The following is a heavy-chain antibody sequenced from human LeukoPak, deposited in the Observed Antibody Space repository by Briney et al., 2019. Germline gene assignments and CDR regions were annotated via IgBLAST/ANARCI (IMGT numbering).Heavy chain of an antibody. J-gene: IGHJ3*02. V-gene: IGHV5-51*01. Sequence: GESLKISCKGSGYSFTSYWIGWVRQMPGKGLEWMWIIYPGDSDTRYSPSFQGQVTISADKSISTAYLQWSSLKASDTAMYYCARHNGVVITVTASDIWGQGTMVTVSS. D-gene: IGHD3-3*01. CDR3: ARHNGVVITVTASDI. CDR2: IYPGDSDT. CDR1: GYSFTSYW.